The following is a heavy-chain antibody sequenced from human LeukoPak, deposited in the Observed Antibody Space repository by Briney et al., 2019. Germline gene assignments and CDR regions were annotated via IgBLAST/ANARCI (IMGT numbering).Heavy chain of an antibody. CDR2: IGDSRSNK. CDR3: ASRDRGTHMYAFDI. V-gene: IGHV3-33*01. Sequence: PGGSLRLSCAASGFSFSSYGMHWVRQAPGKGLEWVADIGDSRSNKYYAVSVRGRFTISRDNYKNSLYLKMQSVRAEDTAVYYCASRDRGTHMYAFDIWGQGTMVTVSS. J-gene: IGHJ3*02. CDR1: GFSFSSYG. D-gene: IGHD3-10*01.